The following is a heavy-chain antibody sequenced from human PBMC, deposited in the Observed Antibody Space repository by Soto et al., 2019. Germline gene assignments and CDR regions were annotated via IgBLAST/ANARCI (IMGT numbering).Heavy chain of an antibody. J-gene: IGHJ6*02. CDR1: GYTFTSYS. D-gene: IGHD3-22*01. CDR3: ARDDRYYYDSSGPKGIKPPSIHDPSYGMDV. CDR2: INPSGGST. Sequence: APVKVSCKASGYTFTSYSMHWVRQAPGQGLEWMGIINPSGGSTSYAQKFQGRVTMTRDTSTSTVYMELSSLRSEDTAVYYCARDDRYYYDSSGPKGIKPPSIHDPSYGMDVWGQGTTVTVS. V-gene: IGHV1-46*01.